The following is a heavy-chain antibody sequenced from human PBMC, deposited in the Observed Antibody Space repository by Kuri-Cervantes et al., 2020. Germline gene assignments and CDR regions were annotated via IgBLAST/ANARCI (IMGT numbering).Heavy chain of an antibody. D-gene: IGHD1-20*01. V-gene: IGHV2-70D*14. J-gene: IGHJ4*02. CDR3: ARKILTGPFDY. CDR2: IDWDDDK. CDR1: GFSLSTRGMR. Sequence: SGPTLVKPTQTLTLTCTFSGFSLSTRGMRVSWIRQPPGKALEWLARIDWDDDKFYRTSLRTRLTISKDTSKNQVVLTMTNMDPVDTGTYYCARKILTGPFDYWGQGTLVTVSS.